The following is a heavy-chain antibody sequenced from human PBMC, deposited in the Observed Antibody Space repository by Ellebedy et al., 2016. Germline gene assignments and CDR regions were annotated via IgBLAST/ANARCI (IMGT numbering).Heavy chain of an antibody. CDR3: ASTDYGDYVDYFDY. J-gene: IGHJ4*02. D-gene: IGHD4-17*01. Sequence: GGSLRLSCAASGFTFSSYAMHWVRQAPGKGLEWVAVISYDGSNKYYADSVKGRFTISRDNSKNTLYLQMNSLRAEDTAVYYCASTDYGDYVDYFDYWGQGTLVTVSS. CDR2: ISYDGSNK. V-gene: IGHV3-30-3*01. CDR1: GFTFSSYA.